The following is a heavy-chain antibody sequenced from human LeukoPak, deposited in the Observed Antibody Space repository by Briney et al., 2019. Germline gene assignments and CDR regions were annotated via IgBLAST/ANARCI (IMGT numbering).Heavy chain of an antibody. CDR2: TNQEGSEK. CDR1: GFTISTYW. CDR3: ARAGYYDSSGYTYYFDY. V-gene: IGHV3-7*01. Sequence: GGSLRLSCAASGFTISTYWMSWVRQAPGKGLEWVANTNQEGSEKYYVDSVKGRFTISKDSAKNSLYLQMNSLRAEDTAVYYCARAGYYDSSGYTYYFDYWGQGTLVTVSS. D-gene: IGHD3-22*01. J-gene: IGHJ4*02.